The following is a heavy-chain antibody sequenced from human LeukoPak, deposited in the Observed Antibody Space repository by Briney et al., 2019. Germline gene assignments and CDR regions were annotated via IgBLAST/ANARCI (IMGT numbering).Heavy chain of an antibody. Sequence: GGPLRLPCAASGFTFSSYSMNWVRQAPGKGLEWVSSISSSSSYIYYADSVKGRFTISRDNAKNSLYLQMNSLRAEDTAVYYCARGSVAGAYYYYGMDVWGQGTTVTVSS. CDR2: ISSSSSYI. CDR3: ARGSVAGAYYYYGMDV. V-gene: IGHV3-21*01. J-gene: IGHJ6*02. CDR1: GFTFSSYS. D-gene: IGHD6-19*01.